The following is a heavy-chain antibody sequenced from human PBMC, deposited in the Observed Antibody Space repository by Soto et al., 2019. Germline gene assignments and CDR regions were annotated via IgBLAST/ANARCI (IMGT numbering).Heavy chain of an antibody. V-gene: IGHV3-23*01. Sequence: PGGSLRLSCAASGFTFSSYAMSWFRQAPGEGLEWISAISGSGGSTYYADSVKGRFTISRDNSKNTLYLQMNSLRAEDTAVYYCAKDHVTYYYDSSGYYFRAFDYWGQGTLVTVSS. CDR1: GFTFSSYA. J-gene: IGHJ4*02. CDR2: ISGSGGST. CDR3: AKDHVTYYYDSSGYYFRAFDY. D-gene: IGHD3-22*01.